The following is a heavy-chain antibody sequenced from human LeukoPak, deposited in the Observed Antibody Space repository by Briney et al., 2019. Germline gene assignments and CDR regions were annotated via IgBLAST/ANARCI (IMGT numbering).Heavy chain of an antibody. CDR1: GYTFTSYY. Sequence: ASVKVSCKASGYTFTSYYMHWVRQAPGQGREWMGIINPSGGSTSYAQKFQGRVTMTRDTSTSTVYMELSSLRSEDTAVYYCARDGGDYYGSGSYYMRDYWGQGTLVTVSS. CDR2: INPSGGST. V-gene: IGHV1-46*01. J-gene: IGHJ4*02. D-gene: IGHD3-10*01. CDR3: ARDGGDYYGSGSYYMRDY.